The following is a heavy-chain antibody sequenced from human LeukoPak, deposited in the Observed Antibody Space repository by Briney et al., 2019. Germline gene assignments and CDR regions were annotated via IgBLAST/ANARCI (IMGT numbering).Heavy chain of an antibody. D-gene: IGHD3-16*02. J-gene: IGHJ6*03. CDR2: IIPIFGTA. CDR3: ARDGVLRGQFIDDYPYYYYMDV. V-gene: IGHV1-69*05. Sequence: ASGKVSCKASGGTLSSYAISWVRQAPGQGLEWMGGIIPIFGTANYAQKFQGRVTITTDESTSTAYMELSGLRSEDTAVYYCARDGVLRGQFIDDYPYYYYMDVWGKGTTVTVSS. CDR1: GGTLSSYA.